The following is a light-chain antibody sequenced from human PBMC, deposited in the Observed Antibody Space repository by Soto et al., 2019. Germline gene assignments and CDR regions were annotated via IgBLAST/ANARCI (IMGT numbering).Light chain of an antibody. CDR1: SSDVGGYNY. Sequence: QSALTQPPSASGSPGQSVTLSCTGTSSDVGGYNYVSWYQQHPGKAPKLMIYEVSKRPSGVPDRFSGSKSGNTASLTVSGLQADDEADYYCSSYAGSNSVVFGGGTKLTVL. CDR2: EVS. V-gene: IGLV2-8*01. CDR3: SSYAGSNSVV. J-gene: IGLJ2*01.